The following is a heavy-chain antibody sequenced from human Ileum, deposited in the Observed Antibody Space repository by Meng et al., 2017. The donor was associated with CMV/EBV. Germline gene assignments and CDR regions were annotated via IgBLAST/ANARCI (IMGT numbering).Heavy chain of an antibody. Sequence: GESPMISCATSGCTFDDYAMHWARQAPGKGLEWVSTISWDGGITYYADSVKGRFTISRDNSKNSLYLQMNSLRTEDTALYYCAKDRKQLYGMDVWGQGTTVTVSS. CDR3: AKDRKQLYGMDV. J-gene: IGHJ6*02. V-gene: IGHV3-43D*03. CDR2: ISWDGGIT. CDR1: GCTFDDYA. D-gene: IGHD6-13*01.